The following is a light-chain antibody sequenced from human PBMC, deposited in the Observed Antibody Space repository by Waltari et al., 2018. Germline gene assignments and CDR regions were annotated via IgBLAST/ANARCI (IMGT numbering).Light chain of an antibody. CDR1: SGSVSTTSY. J-gene: IGLJ3*02. CDR2: KGS. CDR3: SLYMGSGIWV. Sequence: QTVVTQEPSLSVSPGGTVTLTCALTSGSVSTTSYATWYQQTPGQPPRTLVYKGSSRSSGVPDLFSGSVLGNTAALTITGAQADDESNYYCSLYMGSGIWVFGGGTKLTVL. V-gene: IGLV8-61*01.